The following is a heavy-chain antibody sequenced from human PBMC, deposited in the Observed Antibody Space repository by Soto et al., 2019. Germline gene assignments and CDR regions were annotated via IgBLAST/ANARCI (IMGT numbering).Heavy chain of an antibody. Sequence: PSQTLSLTCVISGDSVSSNSAAWNWIRQSPSRDLEWLGRTYYRSKWYNDYAVSVKSRITINPDTSKNQFSLKLSSVTAADTAVYYCARHEPPDGIVGAYYYGMDVWGQGTTVTVSS. D-gene: IGHD1-26*01. CDR3: ARHEPPDGIVGAYYYGMDV. V-gene: IGHV6-1*01. J-gene: IGHJ6*02. CDR2: TYYRSKWYN. CDR1: GDSVSSNSAA.